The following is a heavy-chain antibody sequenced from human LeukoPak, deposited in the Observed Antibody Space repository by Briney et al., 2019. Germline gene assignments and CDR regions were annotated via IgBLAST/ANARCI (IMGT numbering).Heavy chain of an antibody. Sequence: GCSLRLSCPASGFTFNDYYMSWIRQAPGKGLEWVSYISSSGSTIYYADSVKGRFTISRDNAKNSLYLQMNSLRADDTAVYYCARVGRSSWYTSWSEYFQHWGQGTLVTVSS. J-gene: IGHJ1*01. CDR1: GFTFNDYY. D-gene: IGHD6-13*01. CDR3: ARVGRSSWYTSWSEYFQH. CDR2: ISSSGSTI. V-gene: IGHV3-11*01.